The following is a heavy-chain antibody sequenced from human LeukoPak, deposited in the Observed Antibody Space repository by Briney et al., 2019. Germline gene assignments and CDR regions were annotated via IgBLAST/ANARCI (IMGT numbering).Heavy chain of an antibody. CDR3: AKDRPNYYESNGHYYRRDGDS. D-gene: IGHD3-22*01. V-gene: IGHV3-23*01. J-gene: IGHJ5*01. CDR2: TSSGGDYT. CDR1: GFTFSIYA. Sequence: GGSLRLSCAASGFTFSIYAMSWVRQAPGKGLEWVSSTSSGGDYTYYAGSVKGRFTISRDNAKNTLYLQMNSLRAEDTATYYCAKDRPNYYESNGHYYRRDGDSWGQGTLVTVSS.